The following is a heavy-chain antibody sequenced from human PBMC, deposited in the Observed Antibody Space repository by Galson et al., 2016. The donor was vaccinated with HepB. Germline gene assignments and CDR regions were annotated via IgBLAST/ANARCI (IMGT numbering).Heavy chain of an antibody. V-gene: IGHV4-34*01. CDR3: ARAREAAGTVPYNWFDP. Sequence: SETLSLTCGVSGGSFSSYYWNWLRQPPGKGLEWIGEMSHSGSTNYNPSLKSRVTMSVDTSKNQFSLKLNSVTAADTAVYYCARAREAAGTVPYNWFDPWGQGTLVIVSS. D-gene: IGHD6-13*01. CDR2: MSHSGST. CDR1: GGSFSSYY. J-gene: IGHJ5*02.